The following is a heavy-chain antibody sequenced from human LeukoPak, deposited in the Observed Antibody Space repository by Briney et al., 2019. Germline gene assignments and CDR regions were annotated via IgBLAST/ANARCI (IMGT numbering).Heavy chain of an antibody. CDR2: INSDGSTT. CDR1: GFAFSSHW. CDR3: VRGRETGAY. V-gene: IGHV3-74*03. J-gene: IGHJ4*02. Sequence: EGSLRLSCVASGFAFSSHWMHWVRQAPGKGLVWVSRINSDGSTTTYADSVKGRFTISRDNAKNTVFLQMNSLRAEDTAVYYCVRGRETGAYWGQGTLVTVSS. D-gene: IGHD5-24*01.